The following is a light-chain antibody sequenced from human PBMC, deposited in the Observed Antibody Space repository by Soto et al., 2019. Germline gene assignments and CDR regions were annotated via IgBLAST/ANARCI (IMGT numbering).Light chain of an antibody. V-gene: IGKV1-5*03. CDR3: QQYNRYSRT. CDR1: QSISTW. J-gene: IGKJ1*01. Sequence: DIQMTQSPSTLSASVGDRVTITCRANQSISTWLAWYQQEPGKAPKLLIYKASHLDSGVPSRFSGSGSGTEFTLTISRLQPDDFATYYCQQYNRYSRTFGQGTNVEIK. CDR2: KAS.